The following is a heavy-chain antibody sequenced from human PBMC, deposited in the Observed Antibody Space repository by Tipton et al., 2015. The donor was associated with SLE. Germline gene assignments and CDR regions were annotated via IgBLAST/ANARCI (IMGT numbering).Heavy chain of an antibody. J-gene: IGHJ2*01. D-gene: IGHD1-26*01. Sequence: SLRLSCAASGFPFSAFGMHWVRQAPGKGLEWVAAVRSGGENTYYADSVKGRFTISRDNSKNTVFLQMSSLSVEDTAVYYCARSSGSSSGYFDLWGRGTLVTVSS. CDR2: VRSGGENT. CDR3: ARSSGSSSGYFDL. CDR1: GFPFSAFG. V-gene: IGHV3-33*01.